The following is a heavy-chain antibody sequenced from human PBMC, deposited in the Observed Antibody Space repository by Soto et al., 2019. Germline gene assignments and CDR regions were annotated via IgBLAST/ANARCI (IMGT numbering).Heavy chain of an antibody. Sequence: GGSLRLSCAASGFTFSSYVMHWVRQSPGKGLEWVAVIWYDGSNKYYADSVKGRFTISRDNSKNTLYLQMNSLRAEDTAVYYCAREAPFSSSWSKYFDYWGQGTLVTVSS. CDR1: GFTFSSYV. CDR3: AREAPFSSSWSKYFDY. CDR2: IWYDGSNK. D-gene: IGHD6-13*01. J-gene: IGHJ4*02. V-gene: IGHV3-33*01.